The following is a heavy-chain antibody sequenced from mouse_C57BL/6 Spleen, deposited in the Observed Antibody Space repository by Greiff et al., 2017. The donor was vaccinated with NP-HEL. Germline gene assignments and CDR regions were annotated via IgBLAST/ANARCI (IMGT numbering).Heavy chain of an antibody. CDR1: GYTFTSYW. V-gene: IGHV1-52*01. Sequence: VQLQQPGAELVRPGSSVKLSCKASGYTFTSYWMHWVKQRPIQGLEWIGNIDPSDSETHYNQKFKDKATLTVDKSSSTAYMQLSSLTSADSAVYYGARSGYYPYWYFGVWGTGTTVTVSS. D-gene: IGHD2-3*01. J-gene: IGHJ1*03. CDR2: IDPSDSET. CDR3: ARSGYYPYWYFGV.